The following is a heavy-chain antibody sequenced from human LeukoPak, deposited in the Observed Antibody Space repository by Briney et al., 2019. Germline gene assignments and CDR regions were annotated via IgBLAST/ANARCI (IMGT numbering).Heavy chain of an antibody. J-gene: IGHJ4*02. V-gene: IGHV4-4*07. Sequence: PGGSLRLSCAASGFTFSSAPMSWIRQPAGKGLEWIGRIYTSGSTNYNPSLKSRVTMSVDTSKNQFSLKLSSVTAADTAVYYCARGGLFDSSGYRFDYWGQGTLVTVSS. CDR1: GFTFSSAP. CDR3: ARGGLFDSSGYRFDY. CDR2: IYTSGST. D-gene: IGHD3-22*01.